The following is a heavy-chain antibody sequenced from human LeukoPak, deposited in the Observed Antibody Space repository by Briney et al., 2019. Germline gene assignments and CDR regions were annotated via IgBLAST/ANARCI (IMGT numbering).Heavy chain of an antibody. CDR2: ISGSGGST. Sequence: GGSLRLSCAASGFTFSSYAMSWARQAPGKGLEWVSAISGSGGSTYYADSVKGRFTISRDNSKNTLYLQMNSLRAEDTAVYYCAKGSGSYPRNNWFDPWGQGTLVTVSS. D-gene: IGHD3-10*01. J-gene: IGHJ5*02. CDR1: GFTFSSYA. V-gene: IGHV3-23*01. CDR3: AKGSGSYPRNNWFDP.